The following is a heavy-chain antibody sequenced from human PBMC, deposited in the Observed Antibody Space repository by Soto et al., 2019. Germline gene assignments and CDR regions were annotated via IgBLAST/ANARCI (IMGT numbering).Heavy chain of an antibody. J-gene: IGHJ6*02. CDR2: IYPGDSDT. D-gene: IGHD2-15*01. CDR3: ARHYCSGGSFYSAPNYYYYYGMDV. CDR1: GYSFTSYW. V-gene: IGHV5-51*01. Sequence: GESLKISCKGSGYSFTSYWIGWVRQMPGKGLEWMGIIYPGDSDTRYSPSFQGQGTISADKSISTAYLQWSSLKASDTAMYYCARHYCSGGSFYSAPNYYYYYGMDVWGQGTTVTVSS.